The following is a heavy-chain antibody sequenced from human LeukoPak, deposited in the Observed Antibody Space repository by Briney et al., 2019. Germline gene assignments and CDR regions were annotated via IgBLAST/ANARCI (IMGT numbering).Heavy chain of an antibody. Sequence: PGGSLRLSCAGSGFTFSSFSMNWVRQAPGKGLEWVSSISPGSDYIYYADSVKGRFTISRDNAKNSLFLQMNSLKASDTAMYYCAMRGDTSFQHWGQGTLVTVSS. J-gene: IGHJ1*01. CDR3: AMRGDTSFQH. CDR1: GFTFSSFS. V-gene: IGHV3-21*04. D-gene: IGHD3-16*01. CDR2: ISPGSDYI.